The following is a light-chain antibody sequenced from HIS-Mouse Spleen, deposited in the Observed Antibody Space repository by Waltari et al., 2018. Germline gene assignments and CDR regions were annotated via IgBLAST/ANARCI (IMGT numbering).Light chain of an antibody. CDR3: QSADSSGTYPV. J-gene: IGLJ2*01. CDR2: KDS. V-gene: IGLV3-25*03. Sequence: SYELTQPPSVSVSPGQTARITCSGDALPKQYAYWYQQKPGQAPVLVIYKDSERPSGSPERLAGSSSGTTVTLTISGVQAEDEADYYCQSADSSGTYPVFGGGTKLTVL. CDR1: ALPKQY.